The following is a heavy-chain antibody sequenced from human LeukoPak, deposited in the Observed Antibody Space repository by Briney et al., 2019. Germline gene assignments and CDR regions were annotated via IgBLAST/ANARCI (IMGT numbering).Heavy chain of an antibody. J-gene: IGHJ6*02. D-gene: IGHD3-22*01. V-gene: IGHV4-30-4*01. CDR3: ARDQNKYDSSGYYYYQYGMDV. CDR2: IYYSGNT. CDR1: GGSISSGDYY. Sequence: SQTLSLTCTVSGGSISSGDYYWTWIRQPPGKGLEWIGYIYYSGNTHYNPSLKSRASISVDTAKNQFSLNLSSVTAADTAVYYCARDQNKYDSSGYYYYQYGMDVWGQGTTVTVSS.